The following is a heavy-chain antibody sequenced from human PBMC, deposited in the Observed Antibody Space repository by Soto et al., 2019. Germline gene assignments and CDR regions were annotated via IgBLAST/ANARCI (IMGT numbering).Heavy chain of an antibody. CDR1: GYTFTGYY. CDR3: ARDPYSGSSGNSFDY. V-gene: IGHV1-2*04. CDR2: INPNSGGT. J-gene: IGHJ4*02. D-gene: IGHD1-26*01. Sequence: ASVKVSCKASGYTFTGYYMHWVRQAPGKGLEWMGWINPNSGGTNYAQKFQGWVTMTRDTSTSTAYMELSRLRSDDTAVYYCARDPYSGSSGNSFDYWGQGTMVTVSS.